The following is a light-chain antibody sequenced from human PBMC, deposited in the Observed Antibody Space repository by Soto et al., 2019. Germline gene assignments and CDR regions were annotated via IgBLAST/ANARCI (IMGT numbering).Light chain of an antibody. J-gene: IGLJ1*01. V-gene: IGLV2-14*03. CDR2: DVG. Sequence: QSVLTQPASVSGSPGQSITISCTGTNSDVGAYSYVSWYQQYPGKAPKLLIYDVGARPSGISDRFSGSKSGNTASLTISVLQAEDEADYYCSSYTAFTTYVFGSGTELTVL. CDR3: SSYTAFTTYV. CDR1: NSDVGAYSY.